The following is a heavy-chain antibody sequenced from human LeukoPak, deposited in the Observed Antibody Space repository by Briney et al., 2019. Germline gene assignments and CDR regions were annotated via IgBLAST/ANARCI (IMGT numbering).Heavy chain of an antibody. CDR2: ISNSGGST. CDR3: AKDMSAVAGHFDY. Sequence: GGSLRLSCAASGFRFSNYAMSWVRQAPRKGLQWVSAISNSGGSTYYADSVKGRFTISRDNSKNTLYLQMNSLRAEDTAVYYCAKDMSAVAGHFDYWGQGTLVTVSS. J-gene: IGHJ4*02. D-gene: IGHD6-19*01. V-gene: IGHV3-23*01. CDR1: GFRFSNYA.